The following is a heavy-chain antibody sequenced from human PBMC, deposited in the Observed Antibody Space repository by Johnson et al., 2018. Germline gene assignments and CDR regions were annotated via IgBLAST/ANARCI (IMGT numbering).Heavy chain of an antibody. Sequence: DVQLVESGGGLVQPGGSLRLSCAASGFTFDGFSMNWVRQAPGKGLEWVTHISSSGTTTYYADSVRVRFTISRDNAKNSLYLQVNSLGDEDTAVYYCARGCSYTGWYRTEYFQHGGQGTLGTVAT. CDR2: ISSSGTTT. CDR3: ARGCSYTGWYRTEYFQH. V-gene: IGHV3-48*02. CDR1: GFTFDGFS. J-gene: IGHJ1*01. D-gene: IGHD2-2*02.